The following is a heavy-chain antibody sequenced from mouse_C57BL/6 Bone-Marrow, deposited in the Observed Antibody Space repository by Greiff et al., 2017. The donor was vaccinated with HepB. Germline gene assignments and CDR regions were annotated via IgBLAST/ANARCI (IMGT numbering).Heavy chain of an antibody. CDR3: ARAPYGDLVEFAY. CDR1: GYSITSGYY. V-gene: IGHV3-6*01. D-gene: IGHD2-13*01. J-gene: IGHJ3*01. Sequence: VQLQQSGPGLVKPSQSLSLTCSVPGYSITSGYYWNWIRQFPGNKLEWMGYISYDGSNNYNPSLKNRISITRDTSKNQFFLKLNSVTTEDTATYYCARAPYGDLVEFAYWGQGTLVTVSA. CDR2: ISYDGSN.